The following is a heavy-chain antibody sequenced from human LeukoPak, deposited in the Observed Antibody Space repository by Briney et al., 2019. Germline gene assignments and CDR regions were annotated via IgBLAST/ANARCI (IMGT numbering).Heavy chain of an antibody. J-gene: IGHJ4*02. CDR2: IKQDGSEK. Sequence: GGSLRLSCAASGFTFSSYWMSWVRQAPGKRLEWVANIKQDGSEKYYVDSVKGRFTISRDNAKNSLYLQMNSLRAEDTAVYYCARDTQVVVKLFDYWGQGTLVTVSS. V-gene: IGHV3-7*01. D-gene: IGHD3-22*01. CDR3: ARDTQVVVKLFDY. CDR1: GFTFSSYW.